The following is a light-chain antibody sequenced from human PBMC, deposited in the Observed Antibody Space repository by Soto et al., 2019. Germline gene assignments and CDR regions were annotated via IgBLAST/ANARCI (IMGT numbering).Light chain of an antibody. CDR1: SRDVGGYNY. J-gene: IGLJ1*01. V-gene: IGLV2-14*01. CDR3: SSYTSSSTLEV. CDR2: DVS. Sequence: QSVLTQPASVSGSPGQSITISCTGTSRDVGGYNYVSWYQQHPGKAPKLMIYDVSNRPSGVSNRFSGSKSGNTASLTISGLQAEDEADYYCSSYTSSSTLEVFGTGTKVTV.